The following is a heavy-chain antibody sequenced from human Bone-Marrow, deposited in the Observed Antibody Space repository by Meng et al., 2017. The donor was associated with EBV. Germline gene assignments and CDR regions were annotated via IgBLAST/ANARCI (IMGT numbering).Heavy chain of an antibody. Sequence: TLKASGPTPLKPKQTLTLSCTFSGFSRSTRGVGVGWIRQPPGKALEWLAVIYWDDDKRYSPSLKSRLTIAKDTSKNQVVLTMTNMDPVDAATYYCAHLIAARPFDYWGRGSLVTVSS. CDR3: AHLIAARPFDY. CDR2: IYWDDDK. CDR1: GFSRSTRGVG. J-gene: IGHJ4*02. V-gene: IGHV2-5*02. D-gene: IGHD6-6*01.